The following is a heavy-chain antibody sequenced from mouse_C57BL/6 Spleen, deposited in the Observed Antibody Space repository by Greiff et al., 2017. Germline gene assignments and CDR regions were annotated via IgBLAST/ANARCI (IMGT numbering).Heavy chain of an antibody. CDR1: GFTFSSYA. CDR3: ARKGDSTRFDY. J-gene: IGHJ2*01. Sequence: EVNLVESGGGLVKPGGSLKLSCAASGFTFSSYAMSWVRQTPEKRLEWVATISDGGSYTYYPDNVKGRFTFARDNAKNNLYLQMSQLKSEYAAMYYCARKGDSTRFDYWGQGTTLTVSS. CDR2: ISDGGSYT. D-gene: IGHD2-5*01. V-gene: IGHV5-4*03.